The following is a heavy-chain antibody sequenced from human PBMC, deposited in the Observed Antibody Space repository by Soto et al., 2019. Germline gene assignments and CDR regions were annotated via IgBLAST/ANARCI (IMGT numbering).Heavy chain of an antibody. CDR3: ARFRKGSSSGLR. D-gene: IGHD6-13*01. J-gene: IGHJ4*02. CDR1: GGSIISGGYY. V-gene: IGHV4-31*03. CDR2: IYYSGST. Sequence: TLSLTCTVSGGSIISGGYYWSCIRQHPGKGLELIGYIYYSGSTYYNPSLKSRVTISVDTSKNQFSLKLSSVTAADTAVYYCARFRKGSSSGLRWGQGTLVTVSS.